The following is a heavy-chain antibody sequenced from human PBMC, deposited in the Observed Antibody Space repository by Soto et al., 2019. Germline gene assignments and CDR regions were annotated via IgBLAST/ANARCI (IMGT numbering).Heavy chain of an antibody. CDR2: IIPIFGTA. CDR1: GGTFSSYA. V-gene: IGHV1-69*13. D-gene: IGHD6-13*01. CDR3: ASKLGIAATDGRVDY. J-gene: IGHJ4*02. Sequence: SVKVSCKASGGTFSSYAISWVRQAPGQGLEWMGGIIPIFGTANYAQKFQGRVTITADESTSTAYMELSSLRSEDTAVYYCASKLGIAATDGRVDYWGQGTLVTVSS.